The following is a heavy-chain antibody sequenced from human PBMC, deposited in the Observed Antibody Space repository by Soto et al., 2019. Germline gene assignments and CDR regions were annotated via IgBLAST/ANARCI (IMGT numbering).Heavy chain of an antibody. Sequence: QVQLVQSGAEAKKPGASVKVSCKASGYTFTGYAMHWVRQAPGQRLEWMGWINAGNGNTKYSQKFQGRVTITRDTAAITAYMELSSLRPEDTALYYCARAVAVAADFDYWGQGTLGNVSS. CDR2: INAGNGNT. CDR1: GYTFTGYA. CDR3: ARAVAVAADFDY. D-gene: IGHD6-19*01. J-gene: IGHJ4*02. V-gene: IGHV1-3*01.